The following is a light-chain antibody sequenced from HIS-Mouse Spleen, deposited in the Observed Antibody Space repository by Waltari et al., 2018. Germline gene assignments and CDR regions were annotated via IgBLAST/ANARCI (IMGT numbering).Light chain of an antibody. CDR3: QAWDSSTANVV. CDR1: KLGDKY. Sequence: SYELTQPPSVSVSPGQTASITCSGDKLGDKYACWYQQKPGQSPVLVIYQDSKRPSGIPERVSGSNSGNTATLTISGTQAMDEADDYCQAWDSSTANVVVGGGTKLTVL. V-gene: IGLV3-1*01. CDR2: QDS. J-gene: IGLJ2*01.